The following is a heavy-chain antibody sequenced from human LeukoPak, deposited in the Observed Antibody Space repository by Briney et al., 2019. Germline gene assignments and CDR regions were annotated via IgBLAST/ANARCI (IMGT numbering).Heavy chain of an antibody. CDR2: ISSSSTI. J-gene: IGHJ4*02. CDR1: GFTFSSYS. Sequence: GGSLRLSCAASGFTFSSYSMNWVRQAPGKGLEWVSYISSSSTIYYADSVKGRFTISRDNAKTSLYFQMNSLRADDTAVYYCARYYGRNSACDYWGQGTLVTVSS. D-gene: IGHD4-23*01. V-gene: IGHV3-48*01. CDR3: ARYYGRNSACDY.